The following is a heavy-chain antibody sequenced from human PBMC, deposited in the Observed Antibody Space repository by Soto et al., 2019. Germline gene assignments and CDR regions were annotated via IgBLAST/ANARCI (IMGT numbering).Heavy chain of an antibody. Sequence: EVQLVESGGGLVQPGGSLRLSCAASGFTFSDHYMDCVRQAPGKGLEWVGRSKTKANSYSTEYAASVKGRFTISRDESKNSMYLQMKSLKTEDTAVYYCARFSGSYTRGLDYWCQGTLVTVSS. J-gene: IGHJ4*02. CDR2: SKTKANSYST. CDR1: GFTFSDHY. V-gene: IGHV3-72*01. D-gene: IGHD1-26*01. CDR3: ARFSGSYTRGLDY.